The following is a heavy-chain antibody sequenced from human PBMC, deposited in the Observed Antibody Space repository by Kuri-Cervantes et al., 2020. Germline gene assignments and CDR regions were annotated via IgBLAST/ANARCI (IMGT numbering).Heavy chain of an antibody. D-gene: IGHD2-2*01. CDR1: GGSVSSGSYY. V-gene: IGHV4-61*01. J-gene: IGHJ4*02. CDR2: IYYSGST. Sequence: SETLSLTCTVSGGSVSSGSYYWSWIRQPPGKGLEWIGYIYYSGSTNYNPSLKSRVTISVDTSKNQFSLKLSSVTAADTAVYYCAKAGCTFTSCYLNVWGQGTLVTVSS. CDR3: AKAGCTFTSCYLNV.